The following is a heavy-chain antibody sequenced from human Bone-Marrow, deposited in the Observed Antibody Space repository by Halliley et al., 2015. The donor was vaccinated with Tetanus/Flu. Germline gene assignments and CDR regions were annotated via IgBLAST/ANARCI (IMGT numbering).Heavy chain of an antibody. CDR3: AKGQLGSWYFDL. CDR2: IPNRGGTT. V-gene: IGHV3-23*01. D-gene: IGHD7-27*01. Sequence: WVSTIPNRGGTTSFADSVQGRFTISRDNSERTLSLQMNSLRAEDTAVYYCAKGQLGSWYFDLWGRGTLVTVSS. J-gene: IGHJ2*01.